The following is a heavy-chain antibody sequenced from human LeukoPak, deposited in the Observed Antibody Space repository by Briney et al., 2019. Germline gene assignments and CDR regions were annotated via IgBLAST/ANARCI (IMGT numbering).Heavy chain of an antibody. J-gene: IGHJ4*02. D-gene: IGHD2-2*01. V-gene: IGHV3-30*02. CDR3: AKDLEPTVPAAEPAIDY. CDR1: GFTFSSYW. CDR2: IRYDGSNK. Sequence: GGSLRLSCAASGFTFSSYWMSWVRQAPGKGLEWVAFIRYDGSNKYYADSVKGRFTISRDNSKNTLYLQMNSLRAEDTAVYYCAKDLEPTVPAAEPAIDYWGQGTLVTVSS.